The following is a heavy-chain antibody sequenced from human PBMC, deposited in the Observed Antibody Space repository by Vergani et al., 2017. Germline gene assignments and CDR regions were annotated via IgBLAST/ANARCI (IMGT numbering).Heavy chain of an antibody. D-gene: IGHD2/OR15-2a*01. J-gene: IGHJ5*02. CDR3: AIDVEYHYRNNWFAP. V-gene: IGHV1-69*01. CDR2: IIPIFGTA. CDR1: GGTFSSYA. Sequence: QVQLVQSGAEVKKPGSSVKVSCKASGGTFSSYAISWVRQAPGQGLEWMGGIIPIFGTANYAQKFQGRVTITADVSTSTAYMALSSLRSEDTAVYYCAIDVEYHYRNNWFAPSSQRTLVTVSS.